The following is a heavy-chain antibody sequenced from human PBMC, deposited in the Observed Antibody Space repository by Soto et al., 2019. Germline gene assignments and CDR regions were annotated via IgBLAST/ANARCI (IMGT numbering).Heavy chain of an antibody. D-gene: IGHD3-3*01. V-gene: IGHV4-39*01. CDR2: IYYSGST. CDR3: ARHHLYYDFWSGYYPGFDY. Sequence: PSETLSLTCTVSGGSISSSSYYWGWIRQPPGKGLEWIGSIYYSGSTYYNPSLKSRVTISVDTSKNQFSLKLSSVTAADTAVYYCARHHLYYDFWSGYYPGFDYWGQGTLVTVSS. CDR1: GGSISSSSYY. J-gene: IGHJ4*02.